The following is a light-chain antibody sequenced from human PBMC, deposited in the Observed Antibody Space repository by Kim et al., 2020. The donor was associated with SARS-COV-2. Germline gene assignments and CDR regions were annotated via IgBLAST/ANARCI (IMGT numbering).Light chain of an antibody. Sequence: SPGQRATLSCRASQNVDSASLAWYQQKPGQAPSLLIYATSTRATGIPDRFSGSGSGTDFTLTINRLETEDFAVYYCQQYGGSPLYSFGQGTKLEIK. CDR1: QNVDSAS. J-gene: IGKJ2*03. V-gene: IGKV3-20*01. CDR3: QQYGGSPLYS. CDR2: ATS.